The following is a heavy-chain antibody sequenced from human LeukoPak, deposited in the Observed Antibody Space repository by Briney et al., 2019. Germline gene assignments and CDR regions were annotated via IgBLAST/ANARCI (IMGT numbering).Heavy chain of an antibody. Sequence: GGSLRLSCAASGFTFSSYAMHWVRQAPGKGLEYVSAISSNGGSTYYANSVKGRFTISRDNSKNTLYLQMGSLRAEDTAVYYCARAEFDVCSSTSCYLFDYWGQGTLVTVSS. CDR1: GFTFSSYA. D-gene: IGHD2-2*01. CDR3: ARAEFDVCSSTSCYLFDY. J-gene: IGHJ4*02. CDR2: ISSNGGST. V-gene: IGHV3-64*01.